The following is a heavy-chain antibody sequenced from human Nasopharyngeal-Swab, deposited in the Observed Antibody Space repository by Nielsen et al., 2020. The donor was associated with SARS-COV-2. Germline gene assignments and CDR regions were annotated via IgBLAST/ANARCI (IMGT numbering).Heavy chain of an antibody. Sequence: SETLSLTCTVSGGSISSYYWSWIRQPPGKGLEWIGYIYYSGSTNYNPSLKSRFTISVDTSKNQFSLKLSSVTAADTAVYYCARGQDSGYDYDYYYGMDVWGQGTTVTVSS. CDR3: ARGQDSGYDYDYYYGMDV. D-gene: IGHD5-12*01. J-gene: IGHJ6*02. V-gene: IGHV4-59*13. CDR2: IYYSGST. CDR1: GGSISSYY.